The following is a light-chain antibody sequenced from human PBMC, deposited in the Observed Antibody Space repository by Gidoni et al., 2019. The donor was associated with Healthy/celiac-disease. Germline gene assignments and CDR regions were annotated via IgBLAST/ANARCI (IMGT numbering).Light chain of an antibody. Sequence: DIQMTQSPSSLSASVGDRVTITCRASQSISSYLNWYQQKPGKAPKLLIYAASSLQSGVPSRFSGSGSGTDFTLAISSLQPGDFATYYCQQSYSTLWTFGQGTKVEIK. V-gene: IGKV1-39*01. CDR2: AAS. CDR3: QQSYSTLWT. J-gene: IGKJ1*01. CDR1: QSISSY.